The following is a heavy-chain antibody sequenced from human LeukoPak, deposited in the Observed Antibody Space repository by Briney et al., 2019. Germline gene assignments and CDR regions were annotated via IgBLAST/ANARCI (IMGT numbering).Heavy chain of an antibody. CDR1: GFTYSSHN. J-gene: IGHJ4*02. V-gene: IGHV3-30-3*01. CDR3: ARDQGYSYGHSFGY. Sequence: PGRSLRLSCAASGFTYSSHNMHWVRQAPGKGLEWVALISYDGSNEYYADSVKGRFTISRDNSRNTLYLQMNSLRAEDTAVYYCARDQGYSYGHSFGYWGQGTLVTVSS. CDR2: ISYDGSNE. D-gene: IGHD5-18*01.